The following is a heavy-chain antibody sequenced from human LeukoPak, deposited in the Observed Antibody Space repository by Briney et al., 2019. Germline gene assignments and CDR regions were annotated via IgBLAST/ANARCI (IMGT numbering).Heavy chain of an antibody. Sequence: GGSLRVSCAASGFTFSDYYMSWIRQAPGKGLEWVSYISSSGSTIYYADSVKGRFTISRDNAKNSLYLQMNSLRAEDTAVYYCARDTGEYSSSSRYYYYYYYMDVWGKGTTVTVSS. J-gene: IGHJ6*03. V-gene: IGHV3-11*01. CDR3: ARDTGEYSSSSRYYYYYYYMDV. CDR2: ISSSGSTI. D-gene: IGHD6-6*01. CDR1: GFTFSDYY.